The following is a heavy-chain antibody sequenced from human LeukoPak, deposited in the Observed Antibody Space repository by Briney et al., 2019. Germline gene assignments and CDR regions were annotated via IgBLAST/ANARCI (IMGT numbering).Heavy chain of an antibody. D-gene: IGHD3-3*01. CDR3: ARDGRGTYDFWSGYPPGYYMDV. CDR1: GGSISSYY. J-gene: IGHJ6*03. V-gene: IGHV4-4*07. CDR2: IYTSGST. Sequence: SETLSLTCTVSGGSISSYYWSWIRQPAGKGLEWIGRIYTSGSTNYNPSLKSRVTMSVDTSKNQFSLKLSSVTAADTAVYYCARDGRGTYDFWSGYPPGYYMDVWGKGTTVTVSS.